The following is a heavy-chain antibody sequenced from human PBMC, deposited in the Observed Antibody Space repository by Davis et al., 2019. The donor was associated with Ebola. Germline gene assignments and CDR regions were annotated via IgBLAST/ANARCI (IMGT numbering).Heavy chain of an antibody. D-gene: IGHD6-19*01. J-gene: IGHJ6*04. CDR2: VTSSGGGT. CDR1: GFIFSTYV. CDR3: AKGGSGWPSDYSYGMGV. V-gene: IGHV3-23*01. Sequence: PGGSLRLSCSASGFIFSTYVMSWVRQAPGKGLEWVSAVTSSGGGTYYADSVKGRFIISRDNSKNTLHLQMNNLRVEDTAVYYCAKGGSGWPSDYSYGMGVWGKGTTVTVSS.